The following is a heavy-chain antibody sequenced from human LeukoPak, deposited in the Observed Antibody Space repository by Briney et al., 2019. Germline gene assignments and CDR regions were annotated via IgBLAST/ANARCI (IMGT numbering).Heavy chain of an antibody. CDR1: GFTFSSYA. CDR2: VSRDGRDK. V-gene: IGHV3-30*18. Sequence: GRSLRLSCVASGFTFSSYAMHWVRQAPGKGLEWVAVVSRDGRDKHHADSVKGRFTISRDNSKNTLYLQMDSLRAEDTAVYFCAKDPRTAAAYYFDYWGQGILVTVSS. D-gene: IGHD6-13*01. CDR3: AKDPRTAAAYYFDY. J-gene: IGHJ4*02.